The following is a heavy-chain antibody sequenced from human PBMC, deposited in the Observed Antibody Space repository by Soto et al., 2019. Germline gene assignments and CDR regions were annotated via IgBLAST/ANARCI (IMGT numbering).Heavy chain of an antibody. CDR3: GRGRQSVNTEIDN. CDR1: EFTFSRNS. Sequence: QVQLVESGGGAVQPGRSLRLSCAASEFTFSRNSLHWVRQAPGKGLEWVAVISYDGSKKYYADSVKGRFTVSRDNSKNMLYLQMNSLRPEDTAVYFCGRGRQSVNTEIDNWGQGALVTVSS. D-gene: IGHD4-17*01. CDR2: ISYDGSKK. V-gene: IGHV3-30-3*01. J-gene: IGHJ4*02.